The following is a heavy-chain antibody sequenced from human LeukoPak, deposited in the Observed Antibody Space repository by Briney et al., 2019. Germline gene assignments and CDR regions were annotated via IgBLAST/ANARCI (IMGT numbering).Heavy chain of an antibody. J-gene: IGHJ4*02. V-gene: IGHV4-59*01. Sequence: SETLSLTCTVSGGSISTYYWSWIRQPPGKGLEWIGYIYYSGSTSYNPSLKSRVTISADTSKNQFSLKLSSVTAADTAVYYCAGEEALGSGSFDYWGQGTLVTVSS. CDR2: IYYSGST. D-gene: IGHD1-26*01. CDR1: GGSISTYY. CDR3: AGEEALGSGSFDY.